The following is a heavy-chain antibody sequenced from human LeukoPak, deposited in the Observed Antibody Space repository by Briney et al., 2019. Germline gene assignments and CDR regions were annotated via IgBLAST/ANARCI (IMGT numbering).Heavy chain of an antibody. D-gene: IGHD3-10*01. Sequence: HGESLKISCKGSGYSFTSYWIGWVRQMPGKGLEWMGIIYPGDSDTRYSPSFQGQVTISADKSISTAYLQWSSLRASDTAMYYCARQVGSGSYYGPFDPWGQGTLVTVSP. J-gene: IGHJ5*02. CDR3: ARQVGSGSYYGPFDP. CDR1: GYSFTSYW. CDR2: IYPGDSDT. V-gene: IGHV5-51*01.